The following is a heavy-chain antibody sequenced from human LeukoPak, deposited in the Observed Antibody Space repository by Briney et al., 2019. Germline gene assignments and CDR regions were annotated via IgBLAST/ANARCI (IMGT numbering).Heavy chain of an antibody. CDR3: AKDRGY. D-gene: IGHD5-24*01. CDR1: GFTFSTYG. Sequence: GGSLRLSCAASGFTFSTYGMTWVRQAPGKGLEWVSGISGSGGSANYADSVKGRFTISRDNSNNTLYLQMNSLRAEDTVVYYCAKDRGYWGQGTLVTVSS. J-gene: IGHJ4*02. CDR2: ISGSGGSA. V-gene: IGHV3-23*01.